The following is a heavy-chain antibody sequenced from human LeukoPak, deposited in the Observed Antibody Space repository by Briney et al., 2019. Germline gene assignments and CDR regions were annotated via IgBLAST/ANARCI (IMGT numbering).Heavy chain of an antibody. V-gene: IGHV4-4*07. Sequence: SETLSLTCTVSGGSISNYYWSWIRQPAGRGLEWIGRIYTTGSTNYNPSLKSRVTMSVDTFNNQFSLKLSSVTAADTAVYYCVRDRKRGGISWYGNYWGRGTLVTVSS. CDR2: IYTTGST. D-gene: IGHD6-13*01. J-gene: IGHJ4*02. CDR1: GGSISNYY. CDR3: VRDRKRGGISWYGNY.